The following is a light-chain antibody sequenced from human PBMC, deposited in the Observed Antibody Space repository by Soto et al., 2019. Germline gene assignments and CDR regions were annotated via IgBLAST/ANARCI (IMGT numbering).Light chain of an antibody. Sequence: EILLTQTPGTLSLSPGERATLSCRASQSVSGHLAWYQQKPGQAPRLLIYSVSSRATGIPDRFSGSGSGTDFTLSITRLEPEDFAVYYCQHYGSSLWTFGQGTKVDIK. J-gene: IGKJ1*01. CDR1: QSVSGH. V-gene: IGKV3-20*01. CDR3: QHYGSSLWT. CDR2: SVS.